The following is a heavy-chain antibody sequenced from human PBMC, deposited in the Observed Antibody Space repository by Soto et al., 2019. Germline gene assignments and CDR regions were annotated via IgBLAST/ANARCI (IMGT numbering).Heavy chain of an antibody. CDR1: GFPFSDYA. J-gene: IGHJ4*02. CDR3: ARALRGGCDY. Sequence: QVQLVESGGGVVQPGRSLRLSCAASGFPFSDYAMHWVRQVPGKGREWVAVISFDGSHTYYADSVKGRFTVSIDNSKHPLSLQMSSLRSVDTALYYCARALRGGCDYWGQGALVTVSS. CDR2: ISFDGSHT. D-gene: IGHD3-10*01. V-gene: IGHV3-30*03.